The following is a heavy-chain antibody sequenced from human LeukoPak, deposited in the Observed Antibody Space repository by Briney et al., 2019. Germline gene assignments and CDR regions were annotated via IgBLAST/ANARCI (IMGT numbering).Heavy chain of an antibody. CDR3: ARFPDWTYAADY. CDR2: IKGSIT. CDR1: GGSISSDRFY. Sequence: PSETLSLTCTVSGGSISSDRFYWTWVRQPAGKGLEWIGRIKGSITNYNPSLKSRVNISVDTSTNQFSLKLNSLTAADTAVYYCARFPDWTYAADYWGQGTLVTVSS. J-gene: IGHJ4*02. V-gene: IGHV4-61*02. D-gene: IGHD3/OR15-3a*01.